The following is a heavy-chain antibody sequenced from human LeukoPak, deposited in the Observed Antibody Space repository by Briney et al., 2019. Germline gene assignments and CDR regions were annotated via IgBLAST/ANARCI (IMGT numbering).Heavy chain of an antibody. CDR3: ARVMGPYGSGSYYKAGFDY. Sequence: PGGSLRLSCAASGFTFSDYYMSWIRQAPGKGLEWVSYISSSSSYTNYADSVKGRFTISRDNAKNSLYLQMNSLRAEDTAVYYCARVMGPYGSGSYYKAGFDYWGQGTLVTVSS. D-gene: IGHD3-10*01. CDR1: GFTFSDYY. CDR2: ISSSSSYT. J-gene: IGHJ4*02. V-gene: IGHV3-11*05.